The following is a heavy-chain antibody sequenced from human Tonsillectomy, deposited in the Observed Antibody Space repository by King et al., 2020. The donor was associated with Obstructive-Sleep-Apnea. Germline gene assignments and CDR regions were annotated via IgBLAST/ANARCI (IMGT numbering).Heavy chain of an antibody. CDR1: GGSISSYY. CDR3: SRGNWNYFDY. V-gene: IGHV4-39*07. D-gene: IGHD1-1*01. J-gene: IGHJ4*02. Sequence: QLQESGPGLVKPSETLSLTCTVSGGSISSYYGVWIRQPPGKGLEWIGSISYSGSTYYNPSLKSRVTISVAKSKNQLSLKLSSVTAADTAVYYCSRGNWNYFDYWGQGTLVTVSS. CDR2: ISYSGST.